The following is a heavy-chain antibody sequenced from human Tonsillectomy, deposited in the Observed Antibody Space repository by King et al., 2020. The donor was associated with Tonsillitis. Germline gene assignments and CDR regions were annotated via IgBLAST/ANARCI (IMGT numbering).Heavy chain of an antibody. Sequence: VQLVESGGGLIQPGGSLRPSCAASGFTFSSYAMSWVRQAPGKGLEWVSRISGSGGSTYYADSVKGRFAISRDNSKNTLYLQMNSLRADDTAVYYCAKDRDFWSPHGMDVWGQGTTVTVSS. V-gene: IGHV3-23*04. D-gene: IGHD3-3*01. J-gene: IGHJ6*02. CDR1: GFTFSSYA. CDR2: ISGSGGST. CDR3: AKDRDFWSPHGMDV.